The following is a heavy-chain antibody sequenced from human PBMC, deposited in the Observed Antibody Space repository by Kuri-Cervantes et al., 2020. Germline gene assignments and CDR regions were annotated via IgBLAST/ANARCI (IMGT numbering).Heavy chain of an antibody. D-gene: IGHD6-13*01. V-gene: IGHV1-3*02. Sequence: GGSLRLSCKASGYTFTSYAMHWVRQAPGQRLEWMGWSNAGSGNTKYSQEFQGRVTITTDTSTSTAYMELRSLRSDDTAVYYCARDLTTWAAEPPLYYYGMDVWGQGTTVTVSS. CDR3: ARDLTTWAAEPPLYYYGMDV. CDR1: GYTFTSYA. J-gene: IGHJ6*02. CDR2: SNAGSGNT.